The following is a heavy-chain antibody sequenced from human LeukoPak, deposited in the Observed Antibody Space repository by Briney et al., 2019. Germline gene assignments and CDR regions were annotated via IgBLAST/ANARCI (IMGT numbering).Heavy chain of an antibody. CDR3: ARRGGSPLGAFDI. V-gene: IGHV4-59*02. CDR2: IYYSGST. Sequence: SETLSLTCTVSGASVSNYDWSWIRQPPGKGLEWIGYIYYSGSTNYNPSLKSRVTISVDTSKNQFSLKLTSVTAADTAMYYCARRGGSPLGAFDIWGQGTMVTVSS. J-gene: IGHJ3*02. D-gene: IGHD1-26*01. CDR1: GASVSNYD.